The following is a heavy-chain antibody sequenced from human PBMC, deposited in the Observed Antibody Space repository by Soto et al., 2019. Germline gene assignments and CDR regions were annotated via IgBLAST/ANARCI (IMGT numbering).Heavy chain of an antibody. CDR1: GXTLSSYG. V-gene: IGHV3-7*01. CDR3: ARQYNWFDP. J-gene: IGHJ5*02. CDR2: IKQDGSEK. Sequence: GSLRLSCAASGXTLSSYGMGWVRQAPGKGLEWVANIKQDGSEKYYVASVKGRFTISRENAKNSLYLQMNSLRDEDTAVYYCARQYNWFDPWGQGTLGTVS.